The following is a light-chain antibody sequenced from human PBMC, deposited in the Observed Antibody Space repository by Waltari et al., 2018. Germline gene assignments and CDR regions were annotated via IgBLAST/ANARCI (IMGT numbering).Light chain of an antibody. CDR1: SLRSYY. CDR2: GKN. V-gene: IGLV3-19*01. Sequence: SSELTQDPAVSVALGQTVRITCQGASLRSYYASWYQQKPGQAPVLVIYGKNSRPSGIPDRFSGSSSGNTASLTITGAQAEDEADYYCNSRDSSGNPLFGGGTKLTVL. CDR3: NSRDSSGNPL. J-gene: IGLJ2*01.